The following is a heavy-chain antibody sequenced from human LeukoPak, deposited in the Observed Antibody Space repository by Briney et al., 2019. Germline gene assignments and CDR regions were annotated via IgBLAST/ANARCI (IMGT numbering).Heavy chain of an antibody. Sequence: GGSLRLSCTVYGFTVSSNSWSWVRQAPGKGLEWVSFIYSGGNTHYSDSVKGRFTISRDNSKNTLYLQMNSLRAEDTAIYYCARRAGEYSHPYDYWGQGTLVTVSS. CDR3: ARRAGEYSHPYDY. CDR1: GFTVSSNS. D-gene: IGHD2-15*01. CDR2: IYSGGNT. V-gene: IGHV3-53*01. J-gene: IGHJ4*02.